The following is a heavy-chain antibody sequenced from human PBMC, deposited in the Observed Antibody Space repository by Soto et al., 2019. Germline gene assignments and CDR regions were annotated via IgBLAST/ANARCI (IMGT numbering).Heavy chain of an antibody. CDR3: ARDPGIVGATTGGFDY. J-gene: IGHJ4*02. D-gene: IGHD1-26*01. CDR2: IYYSGST. Sequence: SETQSLTCTVSGGSISSGGYYWSWIRQHPGKGLEWIGYIYYSGSTYYNPSLKSRVTISVDTSKNQFSLKLSSVTAADTAVYYCARDPGIVGATTGGFDYWGQGTLVTVSS. CDR1: GGSISSGGYY. V-gene: IGHV4-31*03.